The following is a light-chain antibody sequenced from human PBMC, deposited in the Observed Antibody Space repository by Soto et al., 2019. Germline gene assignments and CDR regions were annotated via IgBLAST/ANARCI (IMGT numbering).Light chain of an antibody. CDR1: QSISSNY. V-gene: IGKV3-20*01. CDR2: GAS. CDR3: QQCVSWT. Sequence: EIVLTQSPGTLSVSQGERATLSCRASQSISSNYVAWYQQKPGQAPSLLIYGASSRATGIPDRFSGSGSGTGFTPTIRRPQPEDSAIYYCQQCVSWTSGQGTKVEI. J-gene: IGKJ1*01.